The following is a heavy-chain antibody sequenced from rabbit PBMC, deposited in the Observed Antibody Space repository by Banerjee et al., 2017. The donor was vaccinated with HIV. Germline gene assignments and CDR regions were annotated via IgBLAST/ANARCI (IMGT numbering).Heavy chain of an antibody. CDR3: ASSLGYGYASFGL. CDR1: GFDFSSNA. V-gene: IGHV1S40*01. CDR2: ISGGSSGSA. D-gene: IGHD6-1*01. J-gene: IGHJ4*01. Sequence: QSLEESGGDLVKPGASLTLTCTASGFDFSSNAMCWVRQAPGKGLEWIACISGGSSGSAYYASWAKGRFTISKTSLTTVTLQMTSLTAADTATYFCASSLGYGYASFGLWGPGTLVTVS.